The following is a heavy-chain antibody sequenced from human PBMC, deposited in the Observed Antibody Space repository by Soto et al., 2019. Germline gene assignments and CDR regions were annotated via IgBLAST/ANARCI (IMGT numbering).Heavy chain of an antibody. Sequence: PGGSLRLSCAAFGFDFNKYAMTWVRQAPGKGLQWVSSITSNGDSTYYADSVKGRFTTSRDNSKNTLYLQMNSLRADDTAAFYCAKDSPSYTTSPFYFDYWGQGTLVTVSS. CDR3: AKDSPSYTTSPFYFDY. CDR1: GFDFNKYA. J-gene: IGHJ4*02. CDR2: ITSNGDST. D-gene: IGHD2-2*02. V-gene: IGHV3-23*01.